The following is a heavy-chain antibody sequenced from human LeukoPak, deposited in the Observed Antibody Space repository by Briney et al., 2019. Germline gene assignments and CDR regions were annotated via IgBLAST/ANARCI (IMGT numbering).Heavy chain of an antibody. CDR3: ALGGRIIDAFEF. CDR1: GFTFSHFG. J-gene: IGHJ3*01. V-gene: IGHV3-23*01. CDR2: ISGSGGTT. D-gene: IGHD1-26*01. Sequence: PGGSLRLSCAASGFTFSHFGMSWVRQAPGKGLEWVSGISGSGGTTYYADSVTGRFTISRDNSKNTLYLQMNSLRAEDTAVYYCALGGRIIDAFEFWGQGTVATVSS.